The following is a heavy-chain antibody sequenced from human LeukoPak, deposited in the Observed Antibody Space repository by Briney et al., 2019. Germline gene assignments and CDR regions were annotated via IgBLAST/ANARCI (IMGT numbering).Heavy chain of an antibody. CDR2: IYYSGST. CDR1: GGSISSYY. CDR3: ARVGCSSTSCSTNYGMDV. D-gene: IGHD2-2*02. V-gene: IGHV4-59*01. Sequence: SETLSLTCTVSGGSISSYYWSWIRQPPGKELEWIGHIYYSGSTNYNPSLKSRVTISVDTSKNQFSLKVSSVTAADTAVYYCARVGCSSTSCSTNYGMDVWGQGTTVTVSS. J-gene: IGHJ6*02.